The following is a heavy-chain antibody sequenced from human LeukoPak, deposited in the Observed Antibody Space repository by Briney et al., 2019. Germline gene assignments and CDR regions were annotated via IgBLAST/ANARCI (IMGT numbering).Heavy chain of an antibody. D-gene: IGHD3-3*01. CDR1: GGSISSYY. V-gene: IGHV4-59*08. CDR3: ARGGTNYDFWSGYNAFDI. CDR2: IYYSGSN. Sequence: PSETLSLTCTVSGGSISSYYWSWIRQPPGKGLEWIGYIYYSGSNNYNPSLNSRVTISVDTSKNQFSLKLSSVTAADTAVYYCARGGTNYDFWSGYNAFDIWGQGTMVTVSS. J-gene: IGHJ3*02.